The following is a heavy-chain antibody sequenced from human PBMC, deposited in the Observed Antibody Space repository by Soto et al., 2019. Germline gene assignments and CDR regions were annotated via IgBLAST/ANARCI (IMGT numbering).Heavy chain of an antibody. CDR1: GYTFTSYD. V-gene: IGHV1-8*01. Sequence: QVQLVQSGAEVKKPGASVKVSCKASGYTFTSYDINWVRQATGQGLEWMGWMNTNSGNTACAQKFQGRVTMNSNTSISTAYRELSSLRSEDTAVYYCARERRDGGDNWGQGTLVTVSS. CDR2: MNTNSGNT. D-gene: IGHD3-10*01. CDR3: ARERRDGGDN. J-gene: IGHJ4*02.